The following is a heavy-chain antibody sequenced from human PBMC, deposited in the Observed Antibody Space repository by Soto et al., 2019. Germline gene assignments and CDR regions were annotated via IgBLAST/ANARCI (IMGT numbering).Heavy chain of an antibody. J-gene: IGHJ5*02. CDR2: ISYDGSNK. CDR1: GVTFSSYG. Sequence: SLPLSCVASGVTFSSYGMHWVRQAPGKGLEWVAVISYDGSNKYYAYSVKGRFTISRDNSKNTLCLQMNSLRAEDTAMYHPAKDQWELGAWFDPWRQGTLVTVSS. V-gene: IGHV3-30*18. D-gene: IGHD1-26*01. CDR3: AKDQWELGAWFDP.